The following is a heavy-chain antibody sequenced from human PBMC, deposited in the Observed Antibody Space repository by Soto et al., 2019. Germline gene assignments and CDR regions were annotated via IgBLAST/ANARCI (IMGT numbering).Heavy chain of an antibody. V-gene: IGHV4-61*01. Sequence: PSETLSLTCAVSGDSVSNDNYYWSWIRQPPGKGLEWIGYIYYSGTTNYNSYLKSRLSLSVDMSKNQFSLKLASVTAEDAAVYYCAKFSATSVYDISSAPDYWGQGTLVTVSS. CDR1: GDSVSNDNYY. CDR2: IYYSGTT. CDR3: AKFSATSVYDISSAPDY. J-gene: IGHJ4*02. D-gene: IGHD6-6*01.